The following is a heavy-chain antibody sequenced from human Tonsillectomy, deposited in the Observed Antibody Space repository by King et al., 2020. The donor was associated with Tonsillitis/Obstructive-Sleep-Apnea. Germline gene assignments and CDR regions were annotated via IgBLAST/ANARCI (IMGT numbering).Heavy chain of an antibody. J-gene: IGHJ4*02. CDR2: ISYDGSNK. CDR1: GFTFSSYA. D-gene: IGHD3-3*01. V-gene: IGHV3-30*01. CDR3: ATPDRVDYDFWSCYPEYYFDY. Sequence: VQLVESGGGVVQPGRSLRLSCAASGFTFSSYAMHWVRQAPGKGLEWVAVISYDGSNKYYADSVKGRFTISRDNSKNTLYLQMNSLRAEDTAVYYCATPDRVDYDFWSCYPEYYFDYWGQGTLVTVSS.